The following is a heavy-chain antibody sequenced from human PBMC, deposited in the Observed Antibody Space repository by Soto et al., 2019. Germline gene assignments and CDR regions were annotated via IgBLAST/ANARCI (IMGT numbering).Heavy chain of an antibody. J-gene: IGHJ4*02. Sequence: QVQLVQSGAEVKKPGSSVKVSCKASGGTFSSYAISWVRQAPGQGLEWKGGIIPIFGTANYAQKFQGRVTIAADESTRTGYMELSSLRSEDTAVYYCARGMRAAPGASNEGSDYWGQGTLVTVSS. V-gene: IGHV1-69*12. CDR2: IIPIFGTA. CDR1: GGTFSSYA. CDR3: ARGMRAAPGASNEGSDY. D-gene: IGHD1-1*01.